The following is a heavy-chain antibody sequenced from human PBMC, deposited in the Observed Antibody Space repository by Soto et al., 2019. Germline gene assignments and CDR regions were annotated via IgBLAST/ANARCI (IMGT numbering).Heavy chain of an antibody. CDR1: GFTFSTYG. D-gene: IGHD6-19*01. J-gene: IGHJ6*02. Sequence: LRLSCAPSGFTFSTYGMHWVRQAPGKGLEWVAVIWYDGSNQYYADSVKGRFTISRDNSKNMLYLQMNSLRAEDTAVYYCAKVTTGYSSGWPSYYYYGMDVWGQGTTVTVSS. CDR3: AKVTTGYSSGWPSYYYYGMDV. V-gene: IGHV3-33*06. CDR2: IWYDGSNQ.